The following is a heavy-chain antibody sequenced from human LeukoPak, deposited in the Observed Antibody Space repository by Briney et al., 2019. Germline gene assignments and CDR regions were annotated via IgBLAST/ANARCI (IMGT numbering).Heavy chain of an antibody. CDR1: GDTVSSNSAA. J-gene: IGHJ3*01. CDR2: TYYRSKWYY. CDR3: ARGFARDL. D-gene: IGHD2-21*01. Sequence: SQTLSLSCDISGDTVSSNSAAWNWIRQSPSRGLEWLGRTYYRSKWYYDYAVSVKSPITISPVTSKNQFSLQLNSVTADDTAVYYCARGFARDLWGQGTMVAVSS. V-gene: IGHV6-1*01.